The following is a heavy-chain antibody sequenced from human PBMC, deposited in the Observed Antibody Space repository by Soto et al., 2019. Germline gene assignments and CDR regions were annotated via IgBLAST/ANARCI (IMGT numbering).Heavy chain of an antibody. V-gene: IGHV4-31*03. D-gene: IGHD3-10*01. J-gene: IGHJ4*02. CDR3: AREGDGSGSFDY. CDR1: GGSISSGGYY. CDR2: IYYSGST. Sequence: QVQLQESGPGLVKPSQTLSLTCTVSGGSISSGGYYWSWIRQHPGKGLEWIGYIYYSGSTYYNPSLQRRXXIXVXXSQSQFSLKLSSVTAADTAVYYCAREGDGSGSFDYWGQGTLVTVSS.